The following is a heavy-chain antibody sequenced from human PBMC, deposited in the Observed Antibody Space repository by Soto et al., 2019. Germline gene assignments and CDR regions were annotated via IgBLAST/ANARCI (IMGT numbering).Heavy chain of an antibody. CDR1: GYTFTSYY. CDR2: INPSGGST. CDR3: ARDPIITLGGSSGGWDY. Sequence: ASVKVSCKASGYTFTSYYMHWVRQAPGQGLEWMGIINPSGGSTSYAQKFQGRVTMTRDTSTSTVYMELSSLRSEDTAVYYCARDPIITLGGSSGGWDYWGQGTLVTVSS. V-gene: IGHV1-46*01. J-gene: IGHJ4*02. D-gene: IGHD6-19*01.